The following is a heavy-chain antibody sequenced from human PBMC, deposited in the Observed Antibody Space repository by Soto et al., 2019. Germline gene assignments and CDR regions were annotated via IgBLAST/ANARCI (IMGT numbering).Heavy chain of an antibody. CDR1: GGSISGYY. V-gene: IGHV4-4*07. CDR2: MYNSERT. Sequence: SETLSLTCTVSGGSISGYYWSWIRQPAGKGLEWIGRMYNSERTNYNPSLKSGVTMSMDTSKNQFSLKLTSVTAADTAVYFCAREPLAHSYFDLWGQGTLVTVSS. J-gene: IGHJ4*02. CDR3: AREPLAHSYFDL.